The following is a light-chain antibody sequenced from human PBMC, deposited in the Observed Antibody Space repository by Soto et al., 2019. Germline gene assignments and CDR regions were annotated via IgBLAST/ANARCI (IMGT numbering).Light chain of an antibody. CDR3: QQYYTPPPA. CDR1: QSVLYRSNNKNY. Sequence: DIVMTQSPDSLAVSLGERATINCKSSQSVLYRSNNKNYLAWYQQKPGQPPKLIIYWASTRESGVPDRFSGSGSGTDFTLTISSLQAEDVAVYYCQQYYTPPPAFGGGTKVEIK. J-gene: IGKJ4*01. CDR2: WAS. V-gene: IGKV4-1*01.